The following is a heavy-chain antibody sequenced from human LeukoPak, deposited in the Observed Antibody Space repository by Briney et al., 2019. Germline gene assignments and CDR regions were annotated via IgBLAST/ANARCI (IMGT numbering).Heavy chain of an antibody. CDR1: GFTFTNAW. CDR2: IKSKSDGGTT. D-gene: IGHD3-3*01. CDR3: TTEFWYYFNN. J-gene: IGHJ4*02. V-gene: IGHV3-15*01. Sequence: PGGSLRLSCAASGFTFTNAWMSWVRQAPGKGLEWVGRIKSKSDGGTTDYAAPVKGRFTISRDDSKSTLYLEMNSLKTEDTAVYYCTTEFWYYFNNWGQGTLVIVSS.